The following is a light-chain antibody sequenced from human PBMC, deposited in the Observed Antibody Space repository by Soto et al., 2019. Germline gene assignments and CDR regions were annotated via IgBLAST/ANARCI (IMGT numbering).Light chain of an antibody. Sequence: QSVLTQPPSVSAAPGQKVTISRSGSSSNIGSNTVTWYQQLPGTAPKLLIYSNNQRPSGVPDRFSGSKSGTSASLAISGLQSEDEADYYCAAWDDSLNGSYVFGTGTKVTVL. CDR2: SNN. J-gene: IGLJ1*01. CDR3: AAWDDSLNGSYV. V-gene: IGLV1-44*01. CDR1: SSNIGSNT.